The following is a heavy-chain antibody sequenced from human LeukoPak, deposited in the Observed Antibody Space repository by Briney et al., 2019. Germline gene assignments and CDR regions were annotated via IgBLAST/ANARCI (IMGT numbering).Heavy chain of an antibody. D-gene: IGHD5-18*01. J-gene: IGHJ4*02. CDR2: INHSGST. CDR1: GGSFSGYY. CDR3: ARGSPLYSYGQYYFDY. V-gene: IGHV4-34*01. Sequence: PSETLSLTCAVYGGSFSGYYWSWIRQPPGKGLEWIGEINHSGSTNYNPSLKSRVTISVDTSKNQFSLKLSSVTAADTAVYYCARGSPLYSYGQYYFDYWGQGTLVTVSS.